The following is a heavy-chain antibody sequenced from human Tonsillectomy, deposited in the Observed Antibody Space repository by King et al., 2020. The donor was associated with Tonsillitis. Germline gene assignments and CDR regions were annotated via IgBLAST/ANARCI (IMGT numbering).Heavy chain of an antibody. D-gene: IGHD1-26*01. V-gene: IGHV3-33*05. Sequence: VQLVESGGGVVQPGRSLRLSCAASGFTFSNYGIHWVRQAPGKGLEWVAVISYDGSNEYYADSVKGRFTISRDNSKNTLFLQMNSLRAEDTAMYYCARDQGGAGSSWGQGTLVTVSS. J-gene: IGHJ5*02. CDR1: GFTFSNYG. CDR3: ARDQGGAGSS. CDR2: ISYDGSNE.